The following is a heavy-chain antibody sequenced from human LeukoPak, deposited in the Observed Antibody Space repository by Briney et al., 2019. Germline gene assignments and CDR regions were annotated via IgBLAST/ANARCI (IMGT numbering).Heavy chain of an antibody. CDR3: ARDRAASMYFDY. D-gene: IGHD6-13*01. Sequence: SVKVSCKASGGTFSSYTISWVRQAPGQGLEWMGRINPILGIANYAQKFQGRVTITADKSTSTAYMELSSLRSEDTTVYYCARDRAASMYFDYWGQGTLVTVSS. CDR2: INPILGIA. CDR1: GGTFSSYT. V-gene: IGHV1-69*04. J-gene: IGHJ4*02.